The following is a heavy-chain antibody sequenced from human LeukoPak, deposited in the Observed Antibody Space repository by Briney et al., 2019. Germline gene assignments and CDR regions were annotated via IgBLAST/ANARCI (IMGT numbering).Heavy chain of an antibody. Sequence: PSETLSLTCTVSGGSISSYYWSWIRQPPGKGLEWIGYIYYSGSTNYNPSLKSRVTISVDTSKNQFSLKLSSLTAADTAVYYCARVELGSYWYFDLWGRGTLVTVSS. CDR1: GGSISSYY. V-gene: IGHV4-59*01. D-gene: IGHD7-27*01. J-gene: IGHJ2*01. CDR2: IYYSGST. CDR3: ARVELGSYWYFDL.